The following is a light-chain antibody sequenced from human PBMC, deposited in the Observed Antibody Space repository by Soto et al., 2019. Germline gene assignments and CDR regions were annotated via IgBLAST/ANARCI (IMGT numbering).Light chain of an antibody. V-gene: IGKV3-15*01. Sequence: EIVLKQSPVTLSVSPGERATLSCRASQTVRSNVAWYQQNPGQAPWLLIYGASTSATGIPARFSGIAFGTEFTLTISSLQSEDFAVYFCQQYNIWRTVGQGTRLESK. CDR3: QQYNIWRT. J-gene: IGKJ5*01. CDR1: QTVRSN. CDR2: GAS.